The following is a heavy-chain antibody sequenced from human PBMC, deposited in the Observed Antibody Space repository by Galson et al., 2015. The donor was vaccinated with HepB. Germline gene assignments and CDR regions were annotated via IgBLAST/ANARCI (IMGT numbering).Heavy chain of an antibody. CDR2: TWPDGGKK. D-gene: IGHD4-17*01. CDR1: GLTFSDFG. Sequence: SLRLSCAASGLTFSDFGMFSDFGMHWVRQAPGKGLVWVEVTWPDGGKKFYADSVKGRFTISRDNSKNTLYLEMNSLRAEDTAVYYCTRDAHGDAGMGGGMDVWGQGTTVTVSS. J-gene: IGHJ6*02. CDR3: TRDAHGDAGMGGGMDV. V-gene: IGHV3-33*01.